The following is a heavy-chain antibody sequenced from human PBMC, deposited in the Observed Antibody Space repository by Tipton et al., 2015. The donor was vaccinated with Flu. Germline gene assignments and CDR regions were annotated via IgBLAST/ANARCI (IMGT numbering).Heavy chain of an antibody. D-gene: IGHD3-9*01. CDR3: AKEGIRYFDSANYGTDV. V-gene: IGHV3-53*01. Sequence: SLRLSCAASGFTVSDNYMSWVRQAPGKGLEWVSVIYTGGITYTADSVKGRFSISRDNSKNTLYLQMNSLRAEDTAVYYCAKEGIRYFDSANYGTDVWGQGTTVTVSS. J-gene: IGHJ6*01. CDR1: GFTVSDNY. CDR2: IYTGGIT.